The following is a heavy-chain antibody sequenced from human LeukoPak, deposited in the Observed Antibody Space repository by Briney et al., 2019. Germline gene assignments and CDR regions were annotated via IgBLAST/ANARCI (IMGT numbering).Heavy chain of an antibody. J-gene: IGHJ6*02. Sequence: PGGSLRLSCAASGFTVSSNYMSWVRQAPGKGLEWVSVIYSGGTTYYGDSVQGRFTISRDNSKNTLYLQMHSLRAEDTAAYYCARTTATPSSYYYYGMDVWGQGTTVTVSS. D-gene: IGHD2-15*01. CDR3: ARTTATPSSYYYYGMDV. CDR2: IYSGGTT. CDR1: GFTVSSNY. V-gene: IGHV3-53*01.